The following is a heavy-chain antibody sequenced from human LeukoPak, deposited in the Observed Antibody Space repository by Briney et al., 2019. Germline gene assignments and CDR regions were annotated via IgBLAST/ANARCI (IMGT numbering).Heavy chain of an antibody. D-gene: IGHD3-10*01. Sequence: SETLSLTCTVSGGSISSSSYYWGWIRQPPGKGLEWIGSIYYSGSTYYNPSLKSRVTISVDTSKNQFSLKLSSVTAADTAVYYCARELGDVLLWPNWFDPWGQGTLVTVSS. J-gene: IGHJ5*02. CDR3: ARELGDVLLWPNWFDP. CDR2: IYYSGST. CDR1: GGSISSSSYY. V-gene: IGHV4-39*07.